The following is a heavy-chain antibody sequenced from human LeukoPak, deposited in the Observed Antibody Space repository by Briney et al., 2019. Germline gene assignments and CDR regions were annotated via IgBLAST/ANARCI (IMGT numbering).Heavy chain of an antibody. V-gene: IGHV1-69*13. Sequence: GASVNVSCKASGYTFTSYDINWVRQAPGQGLEWMGGIIPIFGTANYAQKFQGRVTITADESTSTAYMELSSLRSEDTAVYYCARERGYSGYAPLFDYWGQGTLVTVSS. CDR2: IIPIFGTA. D-gene: IGHD5-12*01. J-gene: IGHJ4*02. CDR1: GYTFTSYD. CDR3: ARERGYSGYAPLFDY.